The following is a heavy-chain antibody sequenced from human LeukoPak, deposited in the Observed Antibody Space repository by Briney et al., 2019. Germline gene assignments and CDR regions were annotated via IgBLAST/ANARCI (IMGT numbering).Heavy chain of an antibody. CDR2: IKEDGSEK. Sequence: GGSLRLSCGASGFTFSSYWMSWVRQAPGKGLEWVATIKEDGSEKYYVDSVKGRFTISRDNAKNSLYLQTNSLRAEDTAVYYCVRDSGVVHWGQGTLVTVSS. J-gene: IGHJ4*02. V-gene: IGHV3-7*01. D-gene: IGHD3-10*01. CDR1: GFTFSSYW. CDR3: VRDSGVVH.